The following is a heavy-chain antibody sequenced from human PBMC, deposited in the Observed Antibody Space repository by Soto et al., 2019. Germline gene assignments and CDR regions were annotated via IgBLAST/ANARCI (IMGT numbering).Heavy chain of an antibody. CDR3: ARELPPNEY. CDR1: GGTFSSYA. J-gene: IGHJ4*02. CDR2: IIPIFGTA. V-gene: IGHV1-69*13. Sequence: SVKVSCKASGGTFSSYAISWVRQAPGQGLEWMGEIIPIFGTANYAQKFQGRVTITADESTSTAYMELSSLRSDDPDVYYCARELPPNEYWGQGTLVTVSS. D-gene: IGHD3-10*01.